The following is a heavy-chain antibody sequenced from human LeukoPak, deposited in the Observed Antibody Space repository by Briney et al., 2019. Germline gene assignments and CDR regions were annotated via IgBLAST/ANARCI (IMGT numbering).Heavy chain of an antibody. CDR1: GGSFSGYY. Sequence: SETLSLTCAVYGGSFSGYYWSWIRQPPGKGLEWIGEINHSGSTNYNPSLKSRVTISVDTSKNQFSLKLSSVTAADTAVYYCARSATGRSGSYYTQSLDYWGQGTLVTVSS. V-gene: IGHV4-34*01. CDR2: INHSGST. J-gene: IGHJ4*02. D-gene: IGHD3-10*01. CDR3: ARSATGRSGSYYTQSLDY.